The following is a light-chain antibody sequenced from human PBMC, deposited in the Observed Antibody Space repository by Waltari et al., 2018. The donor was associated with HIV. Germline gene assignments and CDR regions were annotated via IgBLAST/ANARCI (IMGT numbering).Light chain of an antibody. CDR3: QSYDSSLSGWV. CDR1: SSNIGTGYD. J-gene: IGLJ3*02. CDR2: GNN. Sequence: QSVLTQPPSVSGAPGQRVTISCTGSSSNIGTGYDVHWYQQLPGTAPKPLIHGNNNRPSGVPDRFSGSKSGTSASLAITGLQAEDEADYYCQSYDSSLSGWVFGGGTKLTVL. V-gene: IGLV1-40*01.